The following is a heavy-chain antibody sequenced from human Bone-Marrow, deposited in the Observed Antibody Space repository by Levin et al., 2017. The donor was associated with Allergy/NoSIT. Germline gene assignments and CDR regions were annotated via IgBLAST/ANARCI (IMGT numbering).Heavy chain of an antibody. Sequence: GGSLRLSCAASGFTVSSNYMTWVRQASGKGLEWVAVIYSFGSTNYADSVKGRFTISRANSENTLYLQMNSLRAEDTAIYYCARLDFNYGSYYWGQGTLVTVSS. V-gene: IGHV3-66*04. J-gene: IGHJ4*02. CDR3: ARLDFNYGSYY. CDR1: GFTVSSNY. D-gene: IGHD3-10*01. CDR2: IYSFGST.